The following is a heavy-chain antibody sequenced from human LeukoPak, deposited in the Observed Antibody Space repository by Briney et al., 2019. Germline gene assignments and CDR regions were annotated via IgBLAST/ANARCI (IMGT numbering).Heavy chain of an antibody. V-gene: IGHV5-10-1*01. CDR1: GYSLTSYW. CDR3: ARFQYCSGGSCYNYFDY. J-gene: IGHJ4*02. CDR2: IDPSDSYT. D-gene: IGHD2-15*01. Sequence: GESLRISCKGSGYSLTSYWISWVRQMPGKGLEWMGRIDPSDSYTNYSPSFQGHVTISADKSISTAYLQWSSPKASDTAMYYCARFQYCSGGSCYNYFDYWGQGTLVTVSS.